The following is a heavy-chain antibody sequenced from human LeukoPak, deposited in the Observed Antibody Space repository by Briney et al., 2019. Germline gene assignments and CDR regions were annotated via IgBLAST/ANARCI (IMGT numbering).Heavy chain of an antibody. CDR3: ARDSAHHKSAVAGTEIIRRDFDY. CDR1: GYTFTSYY. J-gene: IGHJ4*02. Sequence: ASVKVSCKASGYTFTSYYMHWVRQAPGQGLEWMGIINPSGGSTSYAQKFQGRVTMTRDMSTSTVYMELSSLRSEDTAVYYCARDSAHHKSAVAGTEIIRRDFDYWGQGTLVTVSS. D-gene: IGHD6-19*01. CDR2: INPSGGST. V-gene: IGHV1-46*01.